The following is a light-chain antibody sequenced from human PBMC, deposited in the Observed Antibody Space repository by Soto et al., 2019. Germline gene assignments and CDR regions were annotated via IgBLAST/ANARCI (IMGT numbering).Light chain of an antibody. CDR1: NIGSKS. Sequence: SYELTQPPSVSVAPGETARITCGGNNIGSKSVHWYQQKPGQAPVLVIYYDSDRPSGIPERFSGSNSGNTATLTISRVEAGDEADYYCQVWDSSSDLFGGGTKLTVL. CDR3: QVWDSSSDL. CDR2: YDS. J-gene: IGLJ2*01. V-gene: IGLV3-21*04.